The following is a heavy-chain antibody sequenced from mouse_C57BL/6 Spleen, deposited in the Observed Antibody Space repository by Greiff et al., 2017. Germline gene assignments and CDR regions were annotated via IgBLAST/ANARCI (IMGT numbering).Heavy chain of an antibody. Sequence: VQLKESGPELVKPGASVKIPCKASGYTFTDYNMDWVKQSHGKSLEWIGDINPNNGGTIYNQKFKGKATFTVYKSSSTAYMELRSLTSEDTAVYYCARSTMITTCFDYWGQGTTLTVSS. CDR3: ARSTMITTCFDY. V-gene: IGHV1-18*01. CDR1: GYTFTDYN. J-gene: IGHJ2*01. D-gene: IGHD2-4*01. CDR2: INPNNGGT.